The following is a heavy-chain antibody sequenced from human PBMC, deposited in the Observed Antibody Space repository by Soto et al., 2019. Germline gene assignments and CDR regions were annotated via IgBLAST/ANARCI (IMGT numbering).Heavy chain of an antibody. CDR2: ISYDGSNK. V-gene: IGHV3-30*03. D-gene: IGHD3-10*01. Sequence: GGSLRLSCAASGFTFSRYGMHWVRQGPGKGLEWVAVISYDGSNKYYADSVRGRFAISRDNSKNTLYLQMSSLRAEDSAVYYCARGSKDSYPGSRIFDFWGRGTLVTVSS. J-gene: IGHJ4*02. CDR1: GFTFSRYG. CDR3: ARGSKDSYPGSRIFDF.